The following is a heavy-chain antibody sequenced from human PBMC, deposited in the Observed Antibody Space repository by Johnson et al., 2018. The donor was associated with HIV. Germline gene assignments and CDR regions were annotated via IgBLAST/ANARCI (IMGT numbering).Heavy chain of an antibody. Sequence: VQLVESGGGLVQPGRSLRLSCAASGFTFDDYAMHWVRQAPGKGLEWVSGISWNSGSIGYADSVKGRFTISRDNAKNSLYLQMNSLRVEDTALYYCARGGLGYQNFHDAFDIWGQGTMVTVSS. V-gene: IGHV3-9*01. D-gene: IGHD2-2*01. J-gene: IGHJ3*02. CDR1: GFTFDDYA. CDR3: ARGGLGYQNFHDAFDI. CDR2: ISWNSGSI.